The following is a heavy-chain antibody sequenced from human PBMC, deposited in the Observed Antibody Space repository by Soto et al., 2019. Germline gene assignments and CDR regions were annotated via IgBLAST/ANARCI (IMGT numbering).Heavy chain of an antibody. Sequence: QVRLQESGPGLVRPSETLSLTCTASGVSISSAGYYWSWIRHHPGKGLEWIGTTFYSASTYYNPSLKIATSISVDTSKNQFSLNLSSATAADTAVYYCAITSMLRGVLAFDQWGPGIQVTVSS. CDR3: AITSMLRGVLAFDQ. CDR2: TFYSAST. V-gene: IGHV4-31*04. CDR1: GVSISSAGYY. D-gene: IGHD3-10*01. J-gene: IGHJ4*02.